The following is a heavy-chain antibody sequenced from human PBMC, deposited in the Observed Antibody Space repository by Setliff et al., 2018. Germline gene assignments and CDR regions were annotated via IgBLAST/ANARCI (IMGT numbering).Heavy chain of an antibody. Sequence: SVKVSCKASGATFSSHGISWVRQAPGQGLEWMGGTIPMFGTTEYAQKFQGRLTIITDESTSTAYMELTSLRTEDTAVYYCAREGVDTRSSTDYRYYMDVWGKGTTVTVSS. CDR2: TIPMFGTT. V-gene: IGHV1-69*05. CDR1: GATFSSHG. D-gene: IGHD5-18*01. CDR3: AREGVDTRSSTDYRYYMDV. J-gene: IGHJ6*03.